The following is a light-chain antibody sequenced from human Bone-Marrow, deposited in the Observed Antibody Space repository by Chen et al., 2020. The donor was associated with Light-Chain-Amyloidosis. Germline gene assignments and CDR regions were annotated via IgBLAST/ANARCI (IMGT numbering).Light chain of an antibody. CDR1: PSNIGPNY. V-gene: IGLV1-47*02. Sequence: QSVLTPQPSVPRNPGAQVTISCSGRPSNIGPNYVFWYQQINGTAPKLHIYNTNLRPSGVPDRFSGSQSGTSASLAISGLRSEDEAAYYCATWDDRLRGPLFGGGTKLTVL. J-gene: IGLJ3*02. CDR3: ATWDDRLRGPL. CDR2: NTN.